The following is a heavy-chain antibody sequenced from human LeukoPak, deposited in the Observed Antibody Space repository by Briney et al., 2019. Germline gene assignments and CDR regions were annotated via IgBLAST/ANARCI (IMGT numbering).Heavy chain of an antibody. CDR1: GGSISSRDYY. V-gene: IGHV4-30-4*02. CDR2: IYYSGST. J-gene: IGHJ3*02. D-gene: IGHD6-13*01. Sequence: PSETLSLTCTVSGGSISSRDYYWSWIRQPPGKGLEWIGYIYYSGSTYYNPSLKSRVTISVDTSKNQFSLKLSSVTAADTAVYYCARDVAAGFDAFDIWGQGTMVTVSS. CDR3: ARDVAAGFDAFDI.